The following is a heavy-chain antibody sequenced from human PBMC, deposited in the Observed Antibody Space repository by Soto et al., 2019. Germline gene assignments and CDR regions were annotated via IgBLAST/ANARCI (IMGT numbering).Heavy chain of an antibody. J-gene: IGHJ4*02. CDR2: MNPNSGNT. Sequence: QVQLVQCGAEVKKPGASVKVSCKASGYTCTSYDINWVRQATGQGLEWMGWMNPNSGNTGYAQKFQGRVTMTRNTSTSTASMELSSLRSEDTAVYYCARGPGQWLGQSFDYWGQGTLVTVSS. V-gene: IGHV1-8*01. CDR1: GYTCTSYD. D-gene: IGHD6-19*01. CDR3: ARGPGQWLGQSFDY.